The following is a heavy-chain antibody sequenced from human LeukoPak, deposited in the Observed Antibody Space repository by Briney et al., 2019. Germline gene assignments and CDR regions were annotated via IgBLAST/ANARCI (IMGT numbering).Heavy chain of an antibody. Sequence: PSETLSLTCTVSGGSISSSSYYWGWIRQPPGKGLEWIGSIYYSGSTYYNPSLKSRVTISVDTSKNQFSLKLSSVTAAGTAVYYCARLTNYYYYGMDVWGQGTTVTVSS. V-gene: IGHV4-39*01. CDR3: ARLTNYYYYGMDV. D-gene: IGHD2-2*01. J-gene: IGHJ6*02. CDR1: GGSISSSSYY. CDR2: IYYSGST.